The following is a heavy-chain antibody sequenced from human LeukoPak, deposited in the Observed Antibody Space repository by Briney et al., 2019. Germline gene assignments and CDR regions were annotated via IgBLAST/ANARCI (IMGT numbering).Heavy chain of an antibody. CDR1: GYTFTSYY. J-gene: IGHJ5*02. CDR3: ARDGQYCRSTSCSGWFGWFDP. V-gene: IGHV1-46*01. Sequence: GSVKVSCKASGYTFTSYYMLWVRQAPGQGLEWMGVINSRGGGTSHAQKCQGRVTMTRDTSTSTVYMELSSVRSEDTAVYYCARDGQYCRSTSCSGWFGWFDPWGQGTLVTVSS. CDR2: INSRGGGT. D-gene: IGHD2-2*01.